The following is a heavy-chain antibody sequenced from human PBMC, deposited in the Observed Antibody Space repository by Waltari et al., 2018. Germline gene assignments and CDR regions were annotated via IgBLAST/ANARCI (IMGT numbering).Heavy chain of an antibody. D-gene: IGHD6-19*01. J-gene: IGHJ4*02. CDR2: IRSKAYGGTT. Sequence: EVQLVESGGGLVQPGRSLRLSCTASGFTFGDDAMSWVRQAPGKGLEWVGFIRSKAYGGTTEYAASVKGRFTISRDDSKSIAYLQMNSLKTEDTAVYYCTRDPGQWLYDYWGQGTLVTVSS. CDR1: GFTFGDDA. V-gene: IGHV3-49*04. CDR3: TRDPGQWLYDY.